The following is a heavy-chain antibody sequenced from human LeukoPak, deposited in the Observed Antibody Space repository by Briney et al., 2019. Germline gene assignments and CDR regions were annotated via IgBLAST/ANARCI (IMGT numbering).Heavy chain of an antibody. CDR1: GFTFGRYA. Sequence: GGSLRLSCAASGFTFGRYAMTWARQAPGRGLEWVSSLDDSGRSTYYAVSVRGRFTISRDNSKDTLYLQMNSLRVEDTAVYYCVKGNSGSYRAHGRFDYWGLGKLVTVSS. D-gene: IGHD1-26*01. V-gene: IGHV3-23*01. J-gene: IGHJ4*02. CDR2: LDDSGRST. CDR3: VKGNSGSYRAHGRFDY.